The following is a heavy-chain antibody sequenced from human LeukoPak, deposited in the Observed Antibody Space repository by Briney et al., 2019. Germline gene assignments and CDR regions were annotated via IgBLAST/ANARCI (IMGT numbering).Heavy chain of an antibody. Sequence: PSETLSLTCTVSGGSISSSSDYWGWIRQPPGKGLEWIGSIYYSGSTYYNPSLKSWVAISFDTSKTQFSLELRSVSAADTALYYCARDYRGTYSTGWFVWDYWGQGALVTVSS. J-gene: IGHJ4*02. CDR1: GGSISSSSDY. CDR2: IYYSGST. V-gene: IGHV4-39*07. CDR3: ARDYRGTYSTGWFVWDY. D-gene: IGHD6-19*01.